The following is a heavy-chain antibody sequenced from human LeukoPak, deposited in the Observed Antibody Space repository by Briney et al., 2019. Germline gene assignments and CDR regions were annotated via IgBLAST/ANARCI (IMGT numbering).Heavy chain of an antibody. Sequence: ASVKVSCKAAGYTFTGYFMHWVRQAPGQGLEWMGWINSNSGGTNYAQKFQGRVTMTRDTSISTAYMELSRLRSDDTAVYYCARISGSYEGLDYWGQGTLVTVSS. V-gene: IGHV1-2*02. J-gene: IGHJ4*02. D-gene: IGHD1-26*01. CDR3: ARISGSYEGLDY. CDR1: GYTFTGYF. CDR2: INSNSGGT.